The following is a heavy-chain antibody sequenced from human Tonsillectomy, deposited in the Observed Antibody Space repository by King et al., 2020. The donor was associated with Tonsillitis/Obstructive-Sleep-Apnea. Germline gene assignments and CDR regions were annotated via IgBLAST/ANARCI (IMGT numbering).Heavy chain of an antibody. V-gene: IGHV3-30*04. Sequence: HVQLVESGGGVVQPGRSLRLSCAASGFTFSSYVMHWVRQAPGKGLEWVAIISYDGSNKYYADSVKGRFTISRDNSKNTLYLQMNSLRVDDMAVYYCVTEEEWAQFDPWGQGTLVTVSS. J-gene: IGHJ5*02. CDR3: VTEEEWAQFDP. D-gene: IGHD3-3*01. CDR1: GFTFSSYV. CDR2: ISYDGSNK.